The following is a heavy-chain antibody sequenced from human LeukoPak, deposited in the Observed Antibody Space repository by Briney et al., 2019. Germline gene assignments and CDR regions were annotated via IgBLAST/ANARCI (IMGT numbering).Heavy chain of an antibody. CDR3: ARGHRPYCSSTSCSAFDI. CDR2: ISSSSSTI. J-gene: IGHJ3*02. V-gene: IGHV3-48*01. D-gene: IGHD2-2*01. Sequence: GGSLRLSCAASGFTFSSYSMNWVRQAPGKGLEWVSYISSSSSTIYYADSVKGRFAISRDNAKNSLYLQMTSLRAEDTAVYYCARGHRPYCSSTSCSAFDIWGQGTMVTVSS. CDR1: GFTFSSYS.